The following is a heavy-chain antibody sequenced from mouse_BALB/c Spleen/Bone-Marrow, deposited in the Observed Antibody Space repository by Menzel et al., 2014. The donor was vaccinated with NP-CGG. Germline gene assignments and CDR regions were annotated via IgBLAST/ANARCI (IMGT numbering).Heavy chain of an antibody. Sequence: VQLQQSGPGLVKPSQSLSLTCTVTGYSITSDSAWNWIRQFPGNKLEWMAYISYSGSTTYNPSLKSRISITRDTSKNLFFLQLNSVTTEDTATYYCARRGYYGTFLFAYWGQGTLVTVSA. J-gene: IGHJ3*01. CDR1: GYSITSDSA. D-gene: IGHD2-1*01. V-gene: IGHV3-2*02. CDR2: ISYSGST. CDR3: ARRGYYGTFLFAY.